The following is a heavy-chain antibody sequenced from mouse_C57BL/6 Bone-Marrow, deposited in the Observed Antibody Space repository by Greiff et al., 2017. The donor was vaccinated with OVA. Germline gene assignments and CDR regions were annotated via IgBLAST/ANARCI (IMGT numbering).Heavy chain of an antibody. D-gene: IGHD1-1*01. Sequence: VHVKQSGAELVRPGASVKLSCTASGFNIKDDYMHWVKQRPEQGLEWIGWIDPENGDTEYASKFQGKATITADTSSNTAYLQLSSLTSEDTAVYYCTTPDYGSSAWFAYWGQGTLVTVSA. CDR3: TTPDYGSSAWFAY. J-gene: IGHJ3*01. CDR1: GFNIKDDY. V-gene: IGHV14-4*01. CDR2: IDPENGDT.